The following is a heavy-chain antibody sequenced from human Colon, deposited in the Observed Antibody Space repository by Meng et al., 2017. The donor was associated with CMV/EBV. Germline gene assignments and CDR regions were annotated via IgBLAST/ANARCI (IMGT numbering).Heavy chain of an antibody. J-gene: IGHJ4*02. CDR1: GFPFSNFA. CDR3: AKVESDYYDMSGDYYGVLPDY. Sequence: GESLKISCAASGFPFSNFAMTWVRQAPGKGLEWVSTISGTAGGTYFADAVKGRFTISRDNSKNTLYLQMNNLRADDTAVYYCAKVESDYYDMSGDYYGVLPDYWGQGTLVTVSS. V-gene: IGHV3-23*01. CDR2: ISGTAGGT. D-gene: IGHD3-22*01.